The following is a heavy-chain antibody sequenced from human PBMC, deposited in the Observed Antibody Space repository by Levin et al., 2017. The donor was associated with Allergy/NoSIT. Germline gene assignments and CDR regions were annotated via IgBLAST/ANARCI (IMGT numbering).Heavy chain of an antibody. J-gene: IGHJ6*02. Sequence: RAGGSLRLSCAASGFIFSDYYMSWIRQAPGKGLEWVSYISSSGTTFYYGDSVKGRFTISRDNAKNFVYLQMNSLRAEDTATYYCTRAYYYDNGGRLPTPGGMDVWGQGTTVTVSS. CDR1: GFIFSDYY. CDR2: ISSSGTTF. D-gene: IGHD3-22*01. CDR3: TRAYYYDNGGRLPTPGGMDV. V-gene: IGHV3-11*01.